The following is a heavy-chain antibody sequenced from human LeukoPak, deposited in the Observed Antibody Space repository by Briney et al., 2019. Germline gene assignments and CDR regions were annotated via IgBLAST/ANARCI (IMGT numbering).Heavy chain of an antibody. Sequence: PSETLSLTCTVSGGSISSYYWSWIRQPPGKGLEWIGYISYRGSTDYNPSLKSRVTISVATSKNQFSLKLSSVTAADTAVYYCARLHDYVWGSYRYFDYWGQGTLVAVSS. CDR3: ARLHDYVWGSYRYFDY. D-gene: IGHD3-16*02. CDR2: ISYRGST. V-gene: IGHV4-59*08. CDR1: GGSISSYY. J-gene: IGHJ4*02.